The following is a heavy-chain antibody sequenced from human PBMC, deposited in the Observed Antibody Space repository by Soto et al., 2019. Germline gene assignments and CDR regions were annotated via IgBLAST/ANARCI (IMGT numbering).Heavy chain of an antibody. D-gene: IGHD2-21*01. Sequence: QVQLQESGPGLVKPSQTLSLTCTVSGGSISSGDYYWSWIRQPPGKGLEWIGYIYYSGSTYYNPSRTSRVTISVYTSKNHFSLKLSSVTAADTAVYYCASYRVGHAFDIWGQGTMVTVSS. CDR1: GGSISSGDYY. V-gene: IGHV4-30-4*01. J-gene: IGHJ3*02. CDR2: IYYSGST. CDR3: ASYRVGHAFDI.